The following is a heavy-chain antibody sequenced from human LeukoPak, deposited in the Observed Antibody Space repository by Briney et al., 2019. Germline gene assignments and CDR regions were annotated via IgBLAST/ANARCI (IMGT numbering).Heavy chain of an antibody. Sequence: KPSETLSLTCTVSGGSISSSSYYWGWIRQPPGKGLEWIGSIYYSGSTYYNPSLKSRVTISVDTSKNQFSLKLSSVTAADTAVYYCAILGYSYGRVGYYFDYWGQGTLVTVSS. V-gene: IGHV4-39*01. CDR2: IYYSGST. CDR1: GGSISSSSYY. CDR3: AILGYSYGRVGYYFDY. D-gene: IGHD5-18*01. J-gene: IGHJ4*02.